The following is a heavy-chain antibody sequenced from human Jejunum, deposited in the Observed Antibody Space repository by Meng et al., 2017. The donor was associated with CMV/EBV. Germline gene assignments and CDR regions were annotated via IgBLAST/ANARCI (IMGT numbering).Heavy chain of an antibody. Sequence: QITLKESGPTLVKPTXTLTLTCTFSGFSLSTSGVGVGWIRQPPGKALEWLALIYWDDDKRYSPSLKSRLTVTKDASKNQVVLTMTNMDPVDTATYYCAHRSLPAAYFDYWGQGTLVTVSS. J-gene: IGHJ4*02. CDR2: IYWDDDK. CDR1: GFSLSTSGVG. CDR3: AHRSLPAAYFDY. V-gene: IGHV2-5*02. D-gene: IGHD2-2*01.